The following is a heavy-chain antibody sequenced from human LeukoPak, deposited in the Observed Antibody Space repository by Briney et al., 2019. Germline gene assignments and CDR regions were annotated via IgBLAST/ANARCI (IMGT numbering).Heavy chain of an antibody. CDR2: INPNSGGT. CDR1: GYTFTGYY. V-gene: IGHV1-2*02. Sequence: ASVKVSCKASGYTFTGYYMHWVRQAPGQGLEWMGWINPNSGGTNYAQKFQGRVTMTRDTSISTAYMELSRLRSDDTAVYYCASSTSTENSSSWYHYYYYYYMDVWGKGTTVTVSS. J-gene: IGHJ6*03. CDR3: ASSTSTENSSSWYHYYYYYYMDV. D-gene: IGHD6-13*01.